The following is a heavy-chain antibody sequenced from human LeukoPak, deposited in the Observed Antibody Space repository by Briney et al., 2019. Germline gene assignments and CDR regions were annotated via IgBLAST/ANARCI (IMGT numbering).Heavy chain of an antibody. D-gene: IGHD1-26*01. CDR1: RFTFDDYA. CDR3: AKDKSPWGSYSRGFGY. Sequence: PGGSLRLSCAASRFTFDDYAMHWVRQAPGKGREWVSGISWNSGSIVYADSVKGRFTISRDNAKNSLYLQMNSLRAEDMALYYCAKDKSPWGSYSRGFGYWGQGTLVTVSS. V-gene: IGHV3-9*03. CDR2: ISWNSGSI. J-gene: IGHJ4*02.